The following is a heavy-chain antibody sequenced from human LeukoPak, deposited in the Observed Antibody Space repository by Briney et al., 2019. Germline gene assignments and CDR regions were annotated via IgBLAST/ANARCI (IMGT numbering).Heavy chain of an antibody. V-gene: IGHV5-51*01. CDR3: ARRVRSGYSSSWYFDY. J-gene: IGHJ4*02. CDR2: IYPDDSDT. Sequence: GESLKISCKGSGYSFTSYWIAWVRQMPGKGLEWMGIIYPDDSDTTYSPSFQDQVTISADNSISTAYLQWSSLKASDTAMYYCARRVRSGYSSSWYFDYWGQGTLVTVSS. D-gene: IGHD6-13*01. CDR1: GYSFTSYW.